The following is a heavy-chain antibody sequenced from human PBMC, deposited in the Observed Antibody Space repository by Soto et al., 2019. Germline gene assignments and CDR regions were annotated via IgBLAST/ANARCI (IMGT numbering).Heavy chain of an antibody. CDR3: ARIPGAYSSSWFTGYYYYGMDV. D-gene: IGHD6-13*01. V-gene: IGHV4-39*01. CDR1: GGSISSSSYY. J-gene: IGHJ6*02. CDR2: IYYSGST. Sequence: QLQLQESGPGLVKPSETLSLTCTVSGGSISSSSYYWGWIRQPPGKGLEWIGSIYYSGSTYYNPSLKSRVTIPVDTSKNQFPLKLSSVTAADTAVYYCARIPGAYSSSWFTGYYYYGMDVWGQGTTVTVSS.